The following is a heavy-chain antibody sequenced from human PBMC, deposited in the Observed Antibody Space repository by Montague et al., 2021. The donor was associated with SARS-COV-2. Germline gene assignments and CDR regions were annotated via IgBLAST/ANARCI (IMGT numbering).Heavy chain of an antibody. D-gene: IGHD6-13*01. CDR2: IYYSGST. Sequence: IYYSGSTYYNPSLKSRVTISVDTSKNQFSLKVSSVTAADTAVYYCARVGRQQLVRLSGMDVWGQGTTVNVAS. CDR3: ARVGRQQLVRLSGMDV. V-gene: IGHV4-39*07. J-gene: IGHJ6*02.